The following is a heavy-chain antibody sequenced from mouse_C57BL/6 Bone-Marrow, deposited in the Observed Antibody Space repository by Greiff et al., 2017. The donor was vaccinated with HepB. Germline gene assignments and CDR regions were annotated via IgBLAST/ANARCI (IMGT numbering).Heavy chain of an antibody. Sequence: VKLQESGPGLVAPSQSLSITCTVSGFSLTSYAISWVRQPPGKGLEWLGVIWTGGGTNYNSALKSRLSISKDNSKCQVFLKMNSLQTEDTARYYCARNVYGIDYWGQGTTLTVSS. V-gene: IGHV2-9-1*01. D-gene: IGHD1-1*01. CDR3: ARNVYGIDY. CDR1: GFSLTSYA. J-gene: IGHJ2*01. CDR2: IWTGGGT.